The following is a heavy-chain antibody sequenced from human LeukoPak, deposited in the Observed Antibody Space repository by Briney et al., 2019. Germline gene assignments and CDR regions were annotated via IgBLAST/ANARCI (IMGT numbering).Heavy chain of an antibody. CDR1: GFTFSSYA. CDR3: AKQSPDYVMSKFYDD. J-gene: IGHJ4*02. V-gene: IGHV3-23*01. D-gene: IGHD4-17*01. CDR2: ISGSGGTT. Sequence: GGSLRLSCAASGFTFSSYAMSWVRQAPGKGLEWVSAISGSGGTTYSTDSVRGRFTISRDNSKNTLYLQMNSLRAEDTAVYYCAKQSPDYVMSKFYDDWGQGTLVTVSS.